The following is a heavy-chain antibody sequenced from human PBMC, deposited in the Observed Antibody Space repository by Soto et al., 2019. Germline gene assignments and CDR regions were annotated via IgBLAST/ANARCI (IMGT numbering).Heavy chain of an antibody. D-gene: IGHD3-22*01. CDR1: GFTFSSYA. CDR2: ISGSGGST. J-gene: IGHJ5*02. Sequence: PGGSLRLSCAASGFTFSSYAMSWVRQAPGKGLEWVSAISGSGGSTYYADSVKGRFTISRDNSKNTLYLQMNSLRAEDTAVYYCAKDRSGYYDSSGYYYEYNWFDPWGQGTLVTVSS. V-gene: IGHV3-23*01. CDR3: AKDRSGYYDSSGYYYEYNWFDP.